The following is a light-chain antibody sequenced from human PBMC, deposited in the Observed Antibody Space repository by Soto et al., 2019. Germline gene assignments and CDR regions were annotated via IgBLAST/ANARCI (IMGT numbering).Light chain of an antibody. CDR3: QQRSNWPGT. CDR2: GAS. CDR1: QSVNSN. J-gene: IGKJ1*01. V-gene: IGKV3-11*01. Sequence: MVLAEPPANLSVSPGERANLSCRASQSVNSNLAWYQQKPGQAPRLLIYGASNRATGIPDRFSGSGSGTDFTLTISSLEPEDFAVYYCQQRSNWPGTFGQGTKVDI.